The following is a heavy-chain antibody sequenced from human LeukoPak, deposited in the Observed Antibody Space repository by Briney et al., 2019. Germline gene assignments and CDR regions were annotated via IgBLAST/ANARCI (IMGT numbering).Heavy chain of an antibody. CDR3: ARFRTTVNWFDP. CDR1: GGSISSYY. V-gene: IGHV4-4*07. J-gene: IGHJ5*02. D-gene: IGHD4-17*01. CDR2: IYTSGST. Sequence: SETLSLTCTVSGGSISSYYWSWIRQPAGKGLEWIGRIYTSGSTNYNPSLKSRVTMSVDTSKNQFSLKLSSVTAADTAVHYCARFRTTVNWFDPWGQGTLVTVSS.